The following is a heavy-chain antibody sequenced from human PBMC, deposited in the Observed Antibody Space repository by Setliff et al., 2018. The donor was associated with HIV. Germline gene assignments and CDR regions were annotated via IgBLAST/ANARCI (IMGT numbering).Heavy chain of an antibody. CDR1: GDSIGDYY. CDR2: VYASAYS. CDR3: ARDAGPHYGSGPPLEY. J-gene: IGHJ4*02. V-gene: IGHV4-4*07. D-gene: IGHD3-10*01. Sequence: PSETLSLTCTVSGDSIGDYYWNWIRQPAGKGLEWIGRVYASAYSNYNPSLKSRVTMSVDTSQNQFSLKLSSVTATDTAVYYCARDAGPHYGSGPPLEYWGQGIQVTVSS.